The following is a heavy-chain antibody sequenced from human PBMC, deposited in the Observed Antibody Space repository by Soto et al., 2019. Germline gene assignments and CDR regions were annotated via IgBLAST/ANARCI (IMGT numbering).Heavy chain of an antibody. CDR1: GGSISSGGYY. V-gene: IGHV4-31*02. Sequence: TLSLTCTVSGGSISSGGYYWIWIRQHPGKGLEWIGYIYYSGSTYYNPSLKSRVTISVDTSKNQFSLKLSSVTAADTAVYYCARVRFLEWSVGGMDVWGQGTTVTVSS. CDR3: ARVRFLEWSVGGMDV. CDR2: IYYSGST. D-gene: IGHD3-3*01. J-gene: IGHJ6*02.